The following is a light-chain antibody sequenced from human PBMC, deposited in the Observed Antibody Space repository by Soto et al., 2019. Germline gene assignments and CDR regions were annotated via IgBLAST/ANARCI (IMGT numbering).Light chain of an antibody. CDR3: QESYSTLFT. Sequence: DIQMTQSPSSLSASVGDSVTITCRASQSISLYLNWYQHKPGKAPKLLIYSASSLQSGVPARFSGRGSGTEFSLTISSLQPEDCATYYCQESYSTLFTFAQGTKLEIK. CDR1: QSISLY. CDR2: SAS. V-gene: IGKV1-39*01. J-gene: IGKJ2*01.